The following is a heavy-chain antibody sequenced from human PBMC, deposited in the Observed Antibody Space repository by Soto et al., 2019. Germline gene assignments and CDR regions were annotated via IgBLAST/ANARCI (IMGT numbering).Heavy chain of an antibody. D-gene: IGHD6-19*01. CDR2: INSDGSST. CDR1: GFTFSSYW. V-gene: IGHV3-74*01. CDR3: ARRGAVARLHY. J-gene: IGHJ4*02. Sequence: EVQLVESGGGLVQPGGSLRVSCAASGFTFSSYWMHWVRQAPGKGLVWVSRINSDGSSTSYADSVKGRFTISRDNAKNTLYLQMNSLRAEDTAIYYCARRGAVARLHYWGQGTPVTVSS.